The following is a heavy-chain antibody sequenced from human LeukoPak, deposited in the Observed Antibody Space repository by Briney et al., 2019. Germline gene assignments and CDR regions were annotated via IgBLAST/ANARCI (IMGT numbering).Heavy chain of an antibody. J-gene: IGHJ4*02. V-gene: IGHV4-30-4*01. Sequence: SETLSLTCTVSGGSISSGDYYWSWIRQPPGKGLEWIGYIYYSGSTYYNPSLKSRVTISVDTSRNQFSLKLSSVTAADTAVYYCARVPSSGYVEYYFDYWGQGTLVTVSS. CDR2: IYYSGST. CDR1: GGSISSGDYY. CDR3: ARVPSSGYVEYYFDY. D-gene: IGHD3-22*01.